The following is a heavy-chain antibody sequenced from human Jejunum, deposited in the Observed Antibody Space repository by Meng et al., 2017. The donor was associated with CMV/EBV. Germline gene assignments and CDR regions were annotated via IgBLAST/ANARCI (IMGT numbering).Heavy chain of an antibody. D-gene: IGHD6-19*01. CDR3: VRGGGWSS. J-gene: IGHJ5*02. Sequence: RLSCAASGFTFNTYWMSWVRQAPGKGLEWVANINQDGSEKYYVDSVKGRFTISRDNPKKSVYLQMNSLRVEDTAVYYCVRGGGWSSWGQGTLVTSPQ. CDR1: GFTFNTYW. V-gene: IGHV3-7*01. CDR2: INQDGSEK.